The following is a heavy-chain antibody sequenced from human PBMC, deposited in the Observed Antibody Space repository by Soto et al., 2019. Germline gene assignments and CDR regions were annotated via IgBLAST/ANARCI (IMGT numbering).Heavy chain of an antibody. CDR1: GFTFSSYS. D-gene: IGHD1-20*01. CDR2: ISSSSSYI. J-gene: IGHJ3*02. V-gene: IGHV3-21*01. CDR3: ARDDTIIESAFDI. Sequence: GGSLRLSCAASGFTFSSYSMNWVRQAPGKGLEWVSSISSSSSYIYYADSVKGRFTISRDNAKNSLYLQMNSLRAEDTAVYYCARDDTIIESAFDIWGQGTMVTVSS.